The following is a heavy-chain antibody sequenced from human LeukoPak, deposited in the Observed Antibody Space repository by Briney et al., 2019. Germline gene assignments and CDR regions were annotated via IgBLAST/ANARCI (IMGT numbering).Heavy chain of an antibody. CDR3: ARAYDFWSGYSGYYMDV. CDR2: IYYSGST. CDR1: GGSFSGYY. V-gene: IGHV4-59*01. Sequence: SETLSLTCAVYGGSFSGYYWSWIRQPPGKGLEWIWYIYYSGSTNYNPSLKSRVTISVDTSKNQFSLKLSSVTAADTAVYYCARAYDFWSGYSGYYMDVWGKGTTVTVSS. D-gene: IGHD3-3*01. J-gene: IGHJ6*03.